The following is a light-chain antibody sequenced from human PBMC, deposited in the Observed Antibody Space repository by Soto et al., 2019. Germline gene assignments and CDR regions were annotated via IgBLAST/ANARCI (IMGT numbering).Light chain of an antibody. V-gene: IGLV2-11*01. Sequence: QSALTQPRSVSGSPGQSVPISCTGTSSDVGGYDHVSWYQYHPDKAPKLIIYDVAKRPSGVPGRCSGSKSGNTASLTISGLQAEDVSDYYCCSSADSYPFIFGSGTKCTAL. CDR2: DVA. CDR3: CSSADSYPFI. CDR1: SSDVGGYDH. J-gene: IGLJ1*01.